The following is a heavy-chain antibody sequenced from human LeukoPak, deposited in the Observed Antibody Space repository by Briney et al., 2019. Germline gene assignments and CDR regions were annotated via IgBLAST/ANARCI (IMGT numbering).Heavy chain of an antibody. CDR1: GGTFSSYA. V-gene: IGHV1-69*04. Sequence: SVKVSCKASGGTFSSYAISWVRQAPGQGLEWMGRIIPILGIANYAQKFQGRVTITADKSTSTAYMELSSLRSEDTAVYYCGEGFGPLSKYYCSKGPSELWGQGTLVTVSS. D-gene: IGHD2-2*01. CDR3: GEGFGPLSKYYCSKGPSEL. J-gene: IGHJ1*01. CDR2: IIPILGIA.